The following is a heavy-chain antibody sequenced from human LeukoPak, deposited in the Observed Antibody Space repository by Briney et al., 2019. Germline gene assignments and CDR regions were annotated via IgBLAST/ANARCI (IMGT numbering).Heavy chain of an antibody. D-gene: IGHD2-2*01. V-gene: IGHV1-46*01. CDR2: INPKDGST. Sequence: GASVKVSCKTSGDSFTTYYFHWVRQAPGQGLEWVATINPKDGSTDFAENFRGRVTLTRDTSTTTLYMDLHSLESVDTAVYYCARDRGCTTSSCYRTGLRWFDPWGQGTLVIVSS. CDR1: GDSFTTYY. CDR3: ARDRGCTTSSCYRTGLRWFDP. J-gene: IGHJ5*02.